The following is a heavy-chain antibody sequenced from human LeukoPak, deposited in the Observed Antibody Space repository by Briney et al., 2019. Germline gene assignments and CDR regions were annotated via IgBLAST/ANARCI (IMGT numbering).Heavy chain of an antibody. CDR3: TKDGYCRGTNCYRGSYTDYYYMDV. J-gene: IGHJ6*03. D-gene: IGHD2-2*01. Sequence: ASVKVSCKASGGTSNTFTISWVRQAPGQGLEWMGGIIPMFGTANYAQRFQGRVTITADESTSTAYMELRSLRSEDTAVYYCTKDGYCRGTNCYRGSYTDYYYMDVWGNGTTVTVSS. V-gene: IGHV1-69*13. CDR1: GGTSNTFT. CDR2: IIPMFGTA.